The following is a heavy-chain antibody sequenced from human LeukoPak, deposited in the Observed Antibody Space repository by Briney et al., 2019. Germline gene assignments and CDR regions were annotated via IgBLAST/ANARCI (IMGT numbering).Heavy chain of an antibody. CDR2: INHSGST. CDR3: ARGSRGSGGSCYRN. D-gene: IGHD2-15*01. Sequence: SETLSLTCAVYGGSFSGYYWSWIRQPPGKGLEWIGEINHSGSTNYNPSLKSRVTISVDTSKNQLSLKLSSVTAADTAVYHCARGSRGSGGSCYRNWGQGTLVTVSS. CDR1: GGSFSGYY. J-gene: IGHJ4*02. V-gene: IGHV4-34*01.